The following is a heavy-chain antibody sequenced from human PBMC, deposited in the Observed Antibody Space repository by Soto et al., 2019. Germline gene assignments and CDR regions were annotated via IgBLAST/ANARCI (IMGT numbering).Heavy chain of an antibody. CDR2: IYSGGST. J-gene: IGHJ6*02. Sequence: GGSLRLSCAASGFTVSSNYMSWVRQAPGKGLEWVSVIYSGGSTYYADSVKGRFTISRDNSKNTLYLQMNSLRAEDTAVYYCARYRYSSGWYGMDVWGQGTTVTVSS. CDR3: ARYRYSSGWYGMDV. V-gene: IGHV3-66*01. D-gene: IGHD6-19*01. CDR1: GFTVSSNY.